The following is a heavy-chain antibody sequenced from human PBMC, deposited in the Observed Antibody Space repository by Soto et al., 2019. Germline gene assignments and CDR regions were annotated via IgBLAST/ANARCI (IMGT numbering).Heavy chain of an antibody. J-gene: IGHJ4*02. CDR1: GFTFTRYS. CDR2: ISSTTNYI. Sequence: GGSLRLSCAASGFTFTRYSMNWVRQAPGKGLEWVTSISSTTNYIYYGDSMKGRFTISRDNAKNSLYLEMNSLRAEDTAVYYCARESEDLTSNFDYWGQGTRVTVSS. CDR3: ARESEDLTSNFDY. V-gene: IGHV3-21*06.